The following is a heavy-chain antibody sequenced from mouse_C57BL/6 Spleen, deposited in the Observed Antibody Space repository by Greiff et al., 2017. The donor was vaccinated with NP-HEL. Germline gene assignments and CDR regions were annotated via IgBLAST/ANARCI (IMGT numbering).Heavy chain of an antibody. J-gene: IGHJ3*01. CDR3: ASDTWFAY. CDR1: GYTFTSYW. V-gene: IGHV1-50*01. Sequence: VQLQQPGAELVKPGASVKLSCKASGYTFTSYWMQWVKQRPGQGLEWIGEIDPSDSYTNYNQKFKGKATLTVDTSSSTAYMQLSSLTSEDSAVYYCASDTWFAYWGQGTLVTVSA. CDR2: IDPSDSYT.